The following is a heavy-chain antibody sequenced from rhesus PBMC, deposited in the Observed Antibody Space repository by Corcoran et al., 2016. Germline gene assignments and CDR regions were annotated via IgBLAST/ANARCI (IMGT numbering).Heavy chain of an antibody. Sequence: QVQLQESGPGLVKPSETLSLTCAVSGASISSYWWSWIRQPPGKGLVWIGEINGNSGSTYDTPSLKRRVPISTDASKNQFSLKLSSVTAADTAVYYCARLPKMIVVTDYWGQGVLVTVSS. J-gene: IGHJ4*01. V-gene: IGHV4-80*01. CDR1: GASISSYW. CDR3: ARLPKMIVVTDY. CDR2: INGNSGST. D-gene: IGHD3-28*01.